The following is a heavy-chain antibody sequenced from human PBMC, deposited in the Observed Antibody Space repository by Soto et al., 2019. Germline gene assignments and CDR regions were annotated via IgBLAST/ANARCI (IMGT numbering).Heavy chain of an antibody. Sequence: QVQLVESGGGVVQPGRSLRLSCAASGFTFSSYGMHWVRQAPGKGLEWVAVISYDGSNKYYADSVKGRFTISRDNSKNTLYLQMNSLRAEDTAVYYCAKDRYGDYYGMDVWGQGTTVTVSS. CDR1: GFTFSSYG. D-gene: IGHD4-17*01. CDR2: ISYDGSNK. CDR3: AKDRYGDYYGMDV. J-gene: IGHJ6*02. V-gene: IGHV3-30*18.